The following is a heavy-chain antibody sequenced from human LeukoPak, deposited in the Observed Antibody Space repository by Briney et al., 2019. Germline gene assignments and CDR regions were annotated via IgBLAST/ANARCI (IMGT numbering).Heavy chain of an antibody. J-gene: IGHJ6*02. CDR2: INGNSTSI. V-gene: IGHV3-9*01. Sequence: GGSLRLSCAASGFTFDDYAMHGVRQAPGKGPEWVSGINGNSTSIGHADSVKGRFTISRDDARNSLYLQMNSVRDEDPAFYYCAKDIGRGSYHYDSGGQAAGEYYGMGVWGQGATVTVSS. CDR1: GFTFDDYA. CDR3: AKDIGRGSYHYDSGGQAAGEYYGMGV. D-gene: IGHD3-22*01.